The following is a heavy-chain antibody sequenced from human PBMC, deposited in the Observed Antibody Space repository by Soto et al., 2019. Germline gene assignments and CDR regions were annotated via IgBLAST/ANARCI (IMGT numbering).Heavy chain of an antibody. J-gene: IGHJ6*02. CDR1: GYTFTGYY. Sequence: WASVKVSCKASGYTFTGYYMHWVRQAPGQGLEWMGWINPNGGGTNYAQKFQGRVTMTRDTSISTAYMELSRLRSDDTAVYYCARDRTTMVRGVPYGMDVWGQGTTVTVSS. CDR3: ARDRTTMVRGVPYGMDV. CDR2: INPNGGGT. D-gene: IGHD3-10*01. V-gene: IGHV1-2*02.